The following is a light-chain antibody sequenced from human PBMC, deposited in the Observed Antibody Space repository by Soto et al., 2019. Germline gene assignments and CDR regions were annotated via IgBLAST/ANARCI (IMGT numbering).Light chain of an antibody. CDR2: DVS. CDR1: SSDVGGYNY. J-gene: IGLJ1*01. V-gene: IGLV2-14*03. Sequence: QSALTQPASVSGSPGQSITISCTGTSSDVGGYNYVSWYQHHPGKAPKLLIYDVSNRPSGISNRFSGSKSDNTASLTISGLQPEDEADYYCSSYTTSNTRQIVFGTGTKVTVL. CDR3: SSYTTSNTRQIV.